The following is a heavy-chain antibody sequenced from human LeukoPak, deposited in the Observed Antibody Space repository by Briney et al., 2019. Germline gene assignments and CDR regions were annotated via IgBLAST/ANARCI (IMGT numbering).Heavy chain of an antibody. CDR1: GFTFSSNW. CDR3: ARGRGEFFGDRMLGDY. D-gene: IGHD3-10*01. Sequence: QPGGSLRLTCAASGFTFSSNWMHWVRQVPGKGLVWVSRINEDGSTTNYADSVKGRFTISRDNAKNTLYLQMNSLRAEDTAVYYCARGRGEFFGDRMLGDYWGQGTLVTVSS. J-gene: IGHJ4*02. CDR2: INEDGSTT. V-gene: IGHV3-74*01.